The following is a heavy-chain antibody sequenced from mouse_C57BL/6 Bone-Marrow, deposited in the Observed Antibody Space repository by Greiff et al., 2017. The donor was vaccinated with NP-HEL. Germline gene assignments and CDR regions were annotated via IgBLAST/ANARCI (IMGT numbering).Heavy chain of an antibody. CDR1: EYEFPSHD. CDR2: INSDGGST. Sequence: EVKLQESGGGLVQPGESLKLSCESNEYEFPSHDMSWVRKTPEKRLELVAAINSDGGSTYYPDTMERRFIISRDNTKKTLYLQMSSLRSEDTALYYCARPLCYYGSGGFAYWGQGTLVTVSA. D-gene: IGHD1-1*01. CDR3: ARPLCYYGSGGFAY. V-gene: IGHV5-2*01. J-gene: IGHJ3*01.